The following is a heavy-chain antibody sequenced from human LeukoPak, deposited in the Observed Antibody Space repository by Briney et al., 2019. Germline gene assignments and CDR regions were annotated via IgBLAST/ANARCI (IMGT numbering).Heavy chain of an antibody. CDR1: GFTVSSNY. Sequence: GGSLRLSCAASGFTVSSNYMSWVRQAPGKGLEWVSIIYSGGSTFYADSVKGRFTISRDNSKNTLYLQMNILRAEDTAVYYCARGGSYLSAFDIWGQGTMVTVSS. CDR2: IYSGGST. CDR3: ARGGSYLSAFDI. D-gene: IGHD1-26*01. V-gene: IGHV3-53*01. J-gene: IGHJ3*02.